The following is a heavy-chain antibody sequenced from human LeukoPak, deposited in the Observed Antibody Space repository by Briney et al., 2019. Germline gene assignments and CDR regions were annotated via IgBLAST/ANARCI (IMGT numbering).Heavy chain of an antibody. V-gene: IGHV1-2*02. D-gene: IGHD6-13*01. CDR2: INPNSGGT. CDR1: GYTFTGYY. Sequence: ASVKVSCKASGYTFTGYYMHWARQAPGQGLEWMGWINPNSGGTNYAQKFQGRVTMTRDTSISTAYMELSRLRSDDTAVYYCARAQQQLVPLGYYYYMDVWGKGTTVTVSS. J-gene: IGHJ6*03. CDR3: ARAQQQLVPLGYYYYMDV.